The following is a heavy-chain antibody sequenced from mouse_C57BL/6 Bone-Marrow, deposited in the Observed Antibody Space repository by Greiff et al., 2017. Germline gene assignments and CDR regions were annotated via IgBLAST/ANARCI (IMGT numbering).Heavy chain of an antibody. CDR1: GFPFSDYG. Sequence: EVKLVESGGGLVQPGGSLKLSCAASGFPFSDYGMAWVRQAPRKGPEWVAFISNLAYSIYYADTVTGRFTISREKAKNTLYLEMSSLRSEDTAMYYCSRHRTGYYAMDYWGQGTSVTVSS. V-gene: IGHV5-15*01. CDR3: SRHRTGYYAMDY. CDR2: ISNLAYSI. J-gene: IGHJ4*01. D-gene: IGHD4-1*01.